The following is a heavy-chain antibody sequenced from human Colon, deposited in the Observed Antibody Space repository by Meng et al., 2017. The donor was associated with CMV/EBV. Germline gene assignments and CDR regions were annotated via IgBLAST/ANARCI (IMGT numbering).Heavy chain of an antibody. J-gene: IGHJ6*02. V-gene: IGHV4-59*08. D-gene: IGHD3-3*01. CDR2: IYYSATT. Sequence: ESLKISCATSGFSISSYEMNWVRQAPGKGLEWIGYIYYSATTNYNPSLKSRVIISIDTSKNQFSLKLSSVTAADTAVYYCARLRFLEWFPEANGMDVWGQGTTVTVSS. CDR3: ARLRFLEWFPEANGMDV. CDR1: GFSISSYE.